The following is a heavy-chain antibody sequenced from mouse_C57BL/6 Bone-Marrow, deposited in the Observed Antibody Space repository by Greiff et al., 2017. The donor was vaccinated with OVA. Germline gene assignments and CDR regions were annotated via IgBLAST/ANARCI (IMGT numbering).Heavy chain of an antibody. J-gene: IGHJ2*01. D-gene: IGHD2-5*01. V-gene: IGHV1-52*01. Sequence: VQLQQPGAELVRPGSSVKLSCKASGYTFTSYWMHWVKQRPIQGLEWIGNIDPSDSETHYNQKFKDKATLTVDKSSSTAYMQLSSLTSEDSAVYYCARSVDSNGAYFDFWGPGTTLTVSS. CDR3: ARSVDSNGAYFDF. CDR2: IDPSDSET. CDR1: GYTFTSYW.